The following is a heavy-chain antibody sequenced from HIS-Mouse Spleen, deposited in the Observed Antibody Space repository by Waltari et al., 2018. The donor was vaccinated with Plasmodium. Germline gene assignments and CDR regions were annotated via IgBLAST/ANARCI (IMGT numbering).Heavy chain of an antibody. CDR1: GFTFSSYS. J-gene: IGHJ4*02. Sequence: EVQLVESGGGLVKPGGSLRLSCAASGFTFSSYSMNWVRQAPGTGLEWVSSISSSSSYIYYADSVKGRFTISRDNAKNSLYLQMNSLRAEDTAVYYCARDNWGSFGYWGQGTLVTVSS. D-gene: IGHD7-27*01. CDR2: ISSSSSYI. V-gene: IGHV3-21*01. CDR3: ARDNWGSFGY.